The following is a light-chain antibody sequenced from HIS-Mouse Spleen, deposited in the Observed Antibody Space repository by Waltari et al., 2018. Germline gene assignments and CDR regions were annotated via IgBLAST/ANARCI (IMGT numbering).Light chain of an antibody. CDR3: YSTDSSGNHRV. CDR2: EDS. J-gene: IGLJ2*01. Sequence: SYELTQPPSVSVSPGQTARITCSGDALPKKYAYWYQQKSGQGPVLVIYEDSKRPSGIPGRFYGCSSVTMDTLTISGAQVEDEADYYCYSTDSSGNHRVFCGGTKLTFL. CDR1: ALPKKY. V-gene: IGLV3-10*01.